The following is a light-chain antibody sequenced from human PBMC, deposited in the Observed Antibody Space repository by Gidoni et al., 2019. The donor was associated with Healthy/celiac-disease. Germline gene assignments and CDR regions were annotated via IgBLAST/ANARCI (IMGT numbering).Light chain of an antibody. Sequence: DIVMTQSPLSLPVTPGEPASISCRSSQSLLHSNGYNYLDWYLQKPGQSPQLLIYLGSNRASGVPDRFSGSGSGTDFTLKISRVEAEDVGVYYCMQALQTPQFTFGPGTKWISN. CDR3: MQALQTPQFT. V-gene: IGKV2-28*01. CDR1: QSLLHSNGYNY. J-gene: IGKJ3*01. CDR2: LGS.